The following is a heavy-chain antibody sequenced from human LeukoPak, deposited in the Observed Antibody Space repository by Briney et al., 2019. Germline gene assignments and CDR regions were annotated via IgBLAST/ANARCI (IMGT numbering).Heavy chain of an antibody. CDR2: ISSRSTYI. Sequence: GGSLRLSCAASGFTFSSYGLNWVRQAPGRGLEWVSSISSRSTYIYYADSVKGRFTISRDNAKNSLFLQMSSLRAEDTAVYYCARAEDIGDNDSFDIWGQGTMVTVSS. V-gene: IGHV3-21*01. CDR1: GFTFSSYG. CDR3: ARAEDIGDNDSFDI. J-gene: IGHJ3*02. D-gene: IGHD5-12*01.